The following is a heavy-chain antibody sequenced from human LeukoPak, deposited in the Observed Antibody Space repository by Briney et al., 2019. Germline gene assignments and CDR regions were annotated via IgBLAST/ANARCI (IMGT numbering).Heavy chain of an antibody. CDR1: GGSISSGGYS. Sequence: PSETLSLTCAVSGGSISSGGYSWSWIRQPPGKGLEWIGYIYYSGSTYYNPSLKSRVTISVDTSKNQFSLKLSSVTAADTAVYYCARHRETSFDPWGQGTLVTVSS. J-gene: IGHJ5*02. CDR2: IYYSGST. V-gene: IGHV4-31*11. CDR3: ARHRETSFDP. D-gene: IGHD1-26*01.